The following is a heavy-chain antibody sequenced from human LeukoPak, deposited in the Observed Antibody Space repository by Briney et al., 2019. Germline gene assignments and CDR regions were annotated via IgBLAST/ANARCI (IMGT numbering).Heavy chain of an antibody. CDR1: GGSISRSIYY. V-gene: IGHV4-61*05. D-gene: IGHD4-17*01. CDR3: ARRRHHDYGAHALDY. J-gene: IGHJ4*02. Sequence: SETLSLTCTVSGGSISRSIYYWYWIRQPPGKGLEWIGYIYYSGSTNYNPSLKSRVTISVDTSKNQFSLKLSSVTAADTAVYYCARRRHHDYGAHALDYWGQGTLVTVSS. CDR2: IYYSGST.